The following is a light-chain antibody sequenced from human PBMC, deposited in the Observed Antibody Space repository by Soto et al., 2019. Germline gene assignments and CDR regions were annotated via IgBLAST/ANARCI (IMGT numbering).Light chain of an antibody. CDR2: GAS. CDR1: QTVRTNY. CDR3: QPYSDSPLT. Sequence: EIVLTQSPGTLSLSPGERATLSCRASQTVRTNYLAWFQHKPGQAPRLLIYGASSRATGIPDRFSGSGSGTDFTLTINRLEPEDFAVYFCQPYSDSPLTFGGVTKVEIK. J-gene: IGKJ4*01. V-gene: IGKV3-20*01.